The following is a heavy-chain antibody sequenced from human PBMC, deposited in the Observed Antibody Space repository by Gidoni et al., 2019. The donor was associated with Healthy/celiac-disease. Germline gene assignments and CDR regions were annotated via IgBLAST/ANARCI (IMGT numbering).Heavy chain of an antibody. V-gene: IGHV1-58*02. CDR1: GYTLTNYA. Sequence: QMYLVQSAPEVKKLATAVKVSCKASGYTLTNYATRWVRQAPGQRLEWIGWIVVVSGNTNYAQKFQERVTITRDMSTSTAYMELSSLRSEDTAVYYCAADTAMVTWYYGMDVWGQGTTVTVSS. J-gene: IGHJ6*02. CDR3: AADTAMVTWYYGMDV. D-gene: IGHD5-18*01. CDR2: IVVVSGNT.